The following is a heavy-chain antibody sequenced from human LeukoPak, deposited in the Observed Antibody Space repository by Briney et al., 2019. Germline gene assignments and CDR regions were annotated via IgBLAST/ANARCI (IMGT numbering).Heavy chain of an antibody. CDR3: ARVLRFLEWSLSWFDP. D-gene: IGHD3-3*01. J-gene: IGHJ5*02. V-gene: IGHV4-4*07. Sequence: SETLFLTCTVSGGSISSYYWSWIRQPAGKGLEWIGRIYTSGSTNYNPSLKSRVTMSVDTSKNQFSLKLSSVTAADTAVYYCARVLRFLEWSLSWFDPWGQGTLVTVSS. CDR1: GGSISSYY. CDR2: IYTSGST.